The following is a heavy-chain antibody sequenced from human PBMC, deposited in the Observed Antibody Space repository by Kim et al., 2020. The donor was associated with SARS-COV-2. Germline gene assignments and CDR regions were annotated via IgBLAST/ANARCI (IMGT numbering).Heavy chain of an antibody. D-gene: IGHD3-10*01. V-gene: IGHV4-4*07. CDR2: MHDSGST. CDR1: GASISSYY. Sequence: SETLSLTCSVSGASISSYYWNWIRQPAGKELEWIGHMHDSGSTKYKPSLRTRLTMSVVTSKNQFYLTLSSVTAADTAVYYCARGGSTNLHPFDSWGQGTLVTVSP. CDR3: ARGGSTNLHPFDS. J-gene: IGHJ4*02.